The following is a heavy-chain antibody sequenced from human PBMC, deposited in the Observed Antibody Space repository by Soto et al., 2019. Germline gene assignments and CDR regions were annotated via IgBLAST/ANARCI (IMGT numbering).Heavy chain of an antibody. CDR1: RYTFTRYY. Sequence: ASVTVSCQASRYTFTRYYMHWVGQAPGQGRAWMGWINLISCGTNYAQKFQGRVTMTRATTISTAYMELSRLRSDDTAVYYCARAPGPELKYYDSLINATVTRGYYYGMDVWGQGTTVTVSS. J-gene: IGHJ6*02. D-gene: IGHD3-9*01. CDR2: INLISCGT. CDR3: ARAPGPELKYYDSLINATVTRGYYYGMDV. V-gene: IGHV1-2*02.